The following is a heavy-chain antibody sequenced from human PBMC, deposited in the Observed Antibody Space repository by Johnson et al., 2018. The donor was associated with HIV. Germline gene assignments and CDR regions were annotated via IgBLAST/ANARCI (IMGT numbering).Heavy chain of an antibody. J-gene: IGHJ3*02. CDR1: GFTFSGYG. V-gene: IGHV3-30*03. D-gene: IGHD1-26*01. CDR3: ARAMGRWELDAALGAFDI. Sequence: VQLVESGGGAVQPGKSLRLSCAASGFTFSGYGVHWVRQAPGKGLEWVAFIQNDGTNKYYADFVKGRFTISRDNSRNTVYLEMRNLRTEDTAVYYCARAMGRWELDAALGAFDIWGQGTMVTVSS. CDR2: IQNDGTNK.